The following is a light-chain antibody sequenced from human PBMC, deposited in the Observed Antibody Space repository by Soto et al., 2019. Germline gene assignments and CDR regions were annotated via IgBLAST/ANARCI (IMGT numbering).Light chain of an antibody. CDR2: EVS. V-gene: IGLV2-8*01. J-gene: IGLJ1*01. Sequence: QSALTQPPSASGSPGQSVTISCTGTSSDVGGYNYVSWHQQHPGKAPKIMIYEVSKRPSAVPNRFSGSKSGNTASLTVSWLQAEDDARYYFSSYAGNNNYVFGTGTKVTVL. CDR1: SSDVGGYNY. CDR3: SSYAGNNNYV.